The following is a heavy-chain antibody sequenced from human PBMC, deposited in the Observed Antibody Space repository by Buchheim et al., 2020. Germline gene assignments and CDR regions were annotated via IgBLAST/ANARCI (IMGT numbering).Heavy chain of an antibody. V-gene: IGHV4-59*01. CDR2: IYYSGST. Sequence: QVQLQESGPGLVKSSETLSLTCTVSGGSISSYYWSWIRQPPGKGLEWIGYIYYSGSTNYNPSLKSRVTISVDTSKNQFSLQLSSVTAADTAVYYCARDRLMITFGGVIVSYGMDVWGQGTT. J-gene: IGHJ6*02. CDR1: GGSISSYY. D-gene: IGHD3-16*01. CDR3: ARDRLMITFGGVIVSYGMDV.